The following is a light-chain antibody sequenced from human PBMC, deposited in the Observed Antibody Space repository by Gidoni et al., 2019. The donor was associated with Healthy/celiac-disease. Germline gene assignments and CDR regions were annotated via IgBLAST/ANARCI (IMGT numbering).Light chain of an antibody. CDR1: QSISSY. V-gene: IGKV1-39*01. CDR2: AAS. J-gene: IGKJ1*01. Sequence: DIQMTQSPASLSASVGDRVTITCRASQSISSYLNWYQQKPGKAPKLLIYAASSLQSGVPSRFSGSGSGTDFTLTISSLQPEDFATYYCQQIYSTPTFGQXTKVEIK. CDR3: QQIYSTPT.